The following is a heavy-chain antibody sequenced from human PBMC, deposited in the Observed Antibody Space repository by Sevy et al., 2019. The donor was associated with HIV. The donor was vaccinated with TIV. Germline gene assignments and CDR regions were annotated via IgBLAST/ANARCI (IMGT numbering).Heavy chain of an antibody. CDR1: GYTLTKLG. D-gene: IGHD3-22*01. J-gene: IGHJ4*02. CDR3: ATTKDYYESNGSPFDY. V-gene: IGHV1-24*01. Sequence: ASVKVSCKVSGYTLTKLGMHWVRQAPGKGLEWRGSFDPEDGETIYAQKFQGRLTMTEDTSTDTAYMDLSSLRSEDTAVYFCATTKDYYESNGSPFDYWGQGTVVTVSS. CDR2: FDPEDGET.